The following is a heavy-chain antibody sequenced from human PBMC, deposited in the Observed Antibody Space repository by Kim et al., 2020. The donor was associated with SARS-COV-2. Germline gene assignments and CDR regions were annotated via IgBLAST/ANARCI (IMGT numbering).Heavy chain of an antibody. D-gene: IGHD1-1*01. Sequence: DSVEGRSTISRDNSKNTLYLQMNSLRAEDTAVYYCARAPVKESGTPGFDYWGQGTLVTVSS. CDR3: ARAPVKESGTPGFDY. J-gene: IGHJ4*02. V-gene: IGHV3-30*07.